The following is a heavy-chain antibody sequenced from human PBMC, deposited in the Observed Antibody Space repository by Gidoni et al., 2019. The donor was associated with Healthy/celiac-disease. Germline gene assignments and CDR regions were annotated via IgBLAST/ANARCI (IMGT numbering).Heavy chain of an antibody. V-gene: IGHV3-48*02. CDR2: ISSSSSTI. CDR3: ARARFRATPNPYSSGSDY. D-gene: IGHD6-19*01. J-gene: IGHJ4*02. Sequence: GKGLEWVSYISSSSSTIYYADSVKGRFTISRDNAKNSLYLQMNSLRDEDTAVYYCARARFRATPNPYSSGSDYWGQGTLVTVSS.